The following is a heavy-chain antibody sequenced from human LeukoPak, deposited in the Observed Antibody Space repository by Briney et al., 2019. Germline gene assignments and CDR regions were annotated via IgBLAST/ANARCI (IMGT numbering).Heavy chain of an antibody. V-gene: IGHV4-59*01. Sequence: PSETLSLTCTVSGGSISSYYWSWIRQPPGEGLEWIGYIYYSGSTNYNPSLKSRVTISVDTSKNQFSLKLSSVTAADTAVYYCARGDGFGELLYDYWGQGTLVTVSS. D-gene: IGHD3-10*01. CDR1: GGSISSYY. J-gene: IGHJ4*02. CDR2: IYYSGST. CDR3: ARGDGFGELLYDY.